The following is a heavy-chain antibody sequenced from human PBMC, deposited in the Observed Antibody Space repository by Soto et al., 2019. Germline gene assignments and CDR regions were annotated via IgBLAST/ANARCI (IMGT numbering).Heavy chain of an antibody. CDR3: ARAVVATMDIYYSGMDV. V-gene: IGHV1-46*01. CDR2: INPSNGRT. Sequence: QVHLVQSGAVVKKPGASVTVSCKASGYTFTDYYLRWVRQVRQAPGQAREWIGVINPSNGRTTYAQKFQGRVTMTRDTSSSTVYMDLSNLRSDDTAVYYCARAVVATMDIYYSGMDVWGQGTTVTVSS. D-gene: IGHD5-12*01. J-gene: IGHJ6*02. CDR1: GYTFTDYY.